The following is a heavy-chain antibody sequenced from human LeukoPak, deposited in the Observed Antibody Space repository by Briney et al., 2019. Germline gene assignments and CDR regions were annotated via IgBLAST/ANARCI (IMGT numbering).Heavy chain of an antibody. Sequence: SQTLSLTCTVSGGSISSGDYYWSWIRQPPGKGLEWIGYIYYSGSTYYNPSLNTRVTISVHTSKNHFSLKLSSVTAADTAVYYCARDISGRYCSSTSCYTGGAFDIWGQGTMVTVSS. D-gene: IGHD2-2*02. CDR1: GGSISSGDYY. CDR2: IYYSGST. J-gene: IGHJ3*02. CDR3: ARDISGRYCSSTSCYTGGAFDI. V-gene: IGHV4-30-4*01.